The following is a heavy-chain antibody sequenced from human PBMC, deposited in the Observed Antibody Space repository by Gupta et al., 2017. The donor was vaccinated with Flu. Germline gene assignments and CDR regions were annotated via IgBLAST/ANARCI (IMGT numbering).Heavy chain of an antibody. D-gene: IGHD4-4*01. CDR2: INEDGSTK. CDR1: TFSRSW. V-gene: IGHV3-7*01. Sequence: TFSRSWMTWVRQAPGKGLEWVANINEDGSTKNDGDSVMGRFTISRDNAKNSLFLQMDSLRAEDTAVYYCARDRAYNCFDYWGQGNLVTVSS. CDR3: ARDRAYNCFDY. J-gene: IGHJ4*02.